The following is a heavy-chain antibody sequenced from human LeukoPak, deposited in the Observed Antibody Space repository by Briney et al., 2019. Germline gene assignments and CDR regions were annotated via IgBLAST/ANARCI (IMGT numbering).Heavy chain of an antibody. CDR2: ISGSGGST. CDR3: VKRPRDIVATRSDY. Sequence: GGSLRLSCSASGFTFSSYAMSWVRQAPGKGLEWVSAISGSGGSTYYADSVKGRFTISRDNSKNTLYLQMNSLRAEDTAVYYCVKRPRDIVATRSDYWGQGTLVTVSS. J-gene: IGHJ4*02. CDR1: GFTFSSYA. D-gene: IGHD5-12*01. V-gene: IGHV3-23*01.